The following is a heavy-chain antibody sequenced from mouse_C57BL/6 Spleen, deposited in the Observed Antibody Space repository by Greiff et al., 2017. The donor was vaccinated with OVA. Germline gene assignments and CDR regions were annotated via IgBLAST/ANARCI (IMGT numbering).Heavy chain of an antibody. D-gene: IGHD4-1*01. CDR3: TRDGELGRYFDV. J-gene: IGHJ1*03. CDR1: GFTFSSYA. CDR2: ISSGGDYI. V-gene: IGHV5-9-1*02. Sequence: EVQLVESGEGLVKPGGSLKLSCAASGFTFSSYAMSWVRQTPEKRLEWVAYISSGGDYIYYADTVKGRFTISRDNARNTLYLQMSSLKSEDTAMDYCTRDGELGRYFDVWGTGTTVTVSS.